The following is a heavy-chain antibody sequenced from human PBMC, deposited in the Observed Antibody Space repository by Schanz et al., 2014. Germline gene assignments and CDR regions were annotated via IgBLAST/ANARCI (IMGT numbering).Heavy chain of an antibody. CDR1: GGSISSGGYY. D-gene: IGHD3-10*01. J-gene: IGHJ5*02. Sequence: QVQLQESGPGLVKPSQTLSLTCTVSGGSISSGGYYWSWIRQHPGKGLEWIGYISYSGTTYYNPSLKSRVTISVSTSKTQFSLKLSSVTAVDTAVYYCARLMVPGWFDPWGQGQLVTVSS. CDR2: ISYSGTT. CDR3: ARLMVPGWFDP. V-gene: IGHV4-31*03.